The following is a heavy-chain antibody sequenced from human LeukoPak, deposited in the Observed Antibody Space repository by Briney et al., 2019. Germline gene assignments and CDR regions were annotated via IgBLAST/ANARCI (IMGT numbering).Heavy chain of an antibody. CDR1: GYTFTSYY. Sequence: ASVKVSCKASGYTFTSYYMHWVRQAPGQGLEWMGIINPSGGSTSYAQKFQGRVTMTRDTSTSTVYMELSSLRSEDTAVYYCARDRQDCSSTGCYFPENWFDPWGQGTLVTVSS. CDR2: INPSGGST. J-gene: IGHJ5*02. D-gene: IGHD2-2*01. V-gene: IGHV1-46*01. CDR3: ARDRQDCSSTGCYFPENWFDP.